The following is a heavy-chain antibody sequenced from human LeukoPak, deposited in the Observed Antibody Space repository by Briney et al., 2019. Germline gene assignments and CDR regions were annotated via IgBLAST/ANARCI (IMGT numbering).Heavy chain of an antibody. CDR2: IYYSGST. Sequence: SETLSLTCTVSGGSVSSGSYYWSWIRQPPGKGLEWIGYIYYSGSTNYNPSLKSRVTISVDTSKNQFSLKLSSVTAANTAVYYCASEYCSGGSCYGVDYWGQGTLVTVSS. D-gene: IGHD2-15*01. J-gene: IGHJ4*02. CDR1: GGSVSSGSYY. CDR3: ASEYCSGGSCYGVDY. V-gene: IGHV4-61*01.